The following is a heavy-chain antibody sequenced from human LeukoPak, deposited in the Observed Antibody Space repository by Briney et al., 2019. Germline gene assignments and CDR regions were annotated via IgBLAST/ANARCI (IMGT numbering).Heavy chain of an antibody. D-gene: IGHD2-15*01. CDR2: IYYRGST. CDR3: ARDRGCSGGSCYYDY. V-gene: IGHV4-59*01. J-gene: IGHJ4*02. CDR1: GGSISSYY. Sequence: SETLSLTCTVSGGSISSYYWSWIRQPPGKGLEWIGYIYYRGSTNYNPSLKSRVTISADTSKNQFSLRLSSVTAADTAVYYCARDRGCSGGSCYYDYWGQGTLVTVSS.